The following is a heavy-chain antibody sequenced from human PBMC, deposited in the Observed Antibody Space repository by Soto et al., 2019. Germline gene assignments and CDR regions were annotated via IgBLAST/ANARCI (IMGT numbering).Heavy chain of an antibody. V-gene: IGHV3-23*01. J-gene: IGHJ4*02. CDR1: AFTFSSNA. Sequence: EVQLLESGGDLVQPGGSLRLSCAASAFTFSSNAMSWVRQAPGKGLEWVSVITNTGVDTLYADSVKGRFTISRDNSKNTLYLQMTSLRAEDTAIYYCARGSGESYPGSRVFDSWGQGTRVTVSS. CDR2: ITNTGVDT. D-gene: IGHD3-10*01. CDR3: ARGSGESYPGSRVFDS.